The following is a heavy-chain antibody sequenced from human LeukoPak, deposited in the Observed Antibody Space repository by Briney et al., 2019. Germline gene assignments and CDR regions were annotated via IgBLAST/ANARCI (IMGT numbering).Heavy chain of an antibody. CDR1: GYTFTRYY. Sequence: ASVKVSCKASGYTFTRYYIHWVRQAPGQGLEWMGIINPSGGYTSYAQKFQDRVTMTRDTSTSTVYMELRSLSSEDDADYDCARDLVVVPAAAVNYFDYWGQGTLVTVSS. J-gene: IGHJ4*02. V-gene: IGHV1-46*01. CDR2: INPSGGYT. CDR3: ARDLVVVPAAAVNYFDY. D-gene: IGHD2-2*01.